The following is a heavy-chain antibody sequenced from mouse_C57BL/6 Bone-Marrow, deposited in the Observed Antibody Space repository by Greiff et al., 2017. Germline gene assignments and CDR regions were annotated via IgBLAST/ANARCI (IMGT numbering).Heavy chain of an antibody. V-gene: IGHV1-22*01. D-gene: IGHD2-2*01. J-gene: IGHJ4*01. CDR3: ENDLLWLRRYYYAMDY. CDR1: GYTFTDYN. CDR2: INPNNGGT. Sequence: EVQLQQSGPELVKPGASVKMSCKASGYTFTDYNMHWVKQSHGKSLEWIGYINPNNGGTSYNQKFKGKATLTVNKSSSTAYMELRSLTSEESAVYYCENDLLWLRRYYYAMDYWGQGTSVTVSS.